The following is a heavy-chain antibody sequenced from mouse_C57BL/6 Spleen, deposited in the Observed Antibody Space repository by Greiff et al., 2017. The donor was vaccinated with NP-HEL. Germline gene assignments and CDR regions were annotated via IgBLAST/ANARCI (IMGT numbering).Heavy chain of an antibody. CDR1: GYTFTSYW. CDR3: ARGTAQASGDY. V-gene: IGHV1-59*01. CDR2: IDPSDSYT. D-gene: IGHD3-1*01. J-gene: IGHJ4*01. Sequence: VQLQQPGAELVRPGTSVKLSCKASGYTFTSYWMHWVKQRPGQGLEWIGVIDPSDSYTNYNQKFKGKATLTVDTSSSTAYMQLSSLTSEDSAVYYCARGTAQASGDYWGQGTSVTVSS.